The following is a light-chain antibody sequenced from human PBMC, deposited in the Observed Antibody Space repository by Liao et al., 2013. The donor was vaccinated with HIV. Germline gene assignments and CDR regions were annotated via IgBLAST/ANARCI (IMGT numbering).Light chain of an antibody. V-gene: IGLV3-21*04. CDR3: QVWDRGSDHLV. J-gene: IGLJ2*01. CDR2: YGT. Sequence: SYELTQSPSVSVAPGTTARITCEGINIGSKDVHWYQQKPGQAPVMVISYGTDRPSGIPERFSGFKSGNTATLTISRVEAGDEADYYCQVWDRGSDHLVFGGGTGLTVL. CDR1: NIGSKD.